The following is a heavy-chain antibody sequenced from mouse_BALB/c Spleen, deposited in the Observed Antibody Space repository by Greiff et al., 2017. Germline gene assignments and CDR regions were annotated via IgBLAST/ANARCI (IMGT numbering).Heavy chain of an antibody. D-gene: IGHD1-1*01. Sequence: EVQLVESGGGLVKPGGSLKLSCAASGFAFSSYDMSWVRQTPEKRLEWVAYISSGGGSTYYPDTVKGRFTISRDNAKNTLYLQMSSLKSEDTAMYYCARHIYYYGSLDYWGQGTTLTVSS. CDR2: ISSGGGST. CDR3: ARHIYYYGSLDY. V-gene: IGHV5-12-1*01. CDR1: GFAFSSYD. J-gene: IGHJ2*01.